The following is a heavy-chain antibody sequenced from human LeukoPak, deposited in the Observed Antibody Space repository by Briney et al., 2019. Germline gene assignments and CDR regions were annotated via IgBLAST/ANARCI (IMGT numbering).Heavy chain of an antibody. CDR1: GGSFSGYY. D-gene: IGHD6-13*01. CDR2: IYHSGSA. Sequence: SETLSLTCAVYGGSFSGYYWGWIRQPPGKGLEWIGNIYHSGSAYYNPSLKSRVTISVDTSKNQFSLKLSSVTAADTAVYYCARDGEVLSSSWFWFDPWGQGTLVTVSS. J-gene: IGHJ5*02. CDR3: ARDGEVLSSSWFWFDP. V-gene: IGHV4-34*01.